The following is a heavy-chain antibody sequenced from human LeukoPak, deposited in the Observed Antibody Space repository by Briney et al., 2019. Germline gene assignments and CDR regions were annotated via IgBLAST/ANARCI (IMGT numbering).Heavy chain of an antibody. CDR1: GGSISSYY. CDR3: ARPGDYVWGSRTLDY. J-gene: IGHJ4*02. CDR2: IYYSGST. V-gene: IGHV4-59*12. D-gene: IGHD3-16*01. Sequence: PSETLSLTCTVSGGSISSYYWSWIRQPPGKGLEWIGYIYYSGSTNYNPSLKSRVTISVDTSKNQFSLKLSSVTAADTAVYYCARPGDYVWGSRTLDYWGQGTLVTVSS.